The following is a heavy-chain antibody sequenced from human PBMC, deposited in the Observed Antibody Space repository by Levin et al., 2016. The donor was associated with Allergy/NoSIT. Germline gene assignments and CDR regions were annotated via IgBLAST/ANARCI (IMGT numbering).Heavy chain of an antibody. V-gene: IGHV1-3*01. CDR2: INEANGNT. Sequence: ASVKVSCKASGYSFGTYTIHWVRQAPGQRLEWMGWINEANGNTKYSKKFQDRVTIIRDTSARTAYMELSGLRSEDTAVYYCARGGDGTVIVVPSTMDFDPWGQGTLVTVSS. CDR1: GYSFGTYT. J-gene: IGHJ5*02. D-gene: IGHD2-2*01. CDR3: ARGGDGTVIVVPSTMDFDP.